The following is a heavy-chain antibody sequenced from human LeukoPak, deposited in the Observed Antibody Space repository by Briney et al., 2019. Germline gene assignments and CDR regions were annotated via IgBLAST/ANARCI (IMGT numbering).Heavy chain of an antibody. D-gene: IGHD3-22*01. CDR1: GGSISSYY. Sequence: SETLSLTCTVSGGSISSYYWSWIRQPPGKGLEWIGYIYYSGSTNYNPSLKSRVTISVDTSKNQFTLKLSSVTAADTAVYYCARLSGDSSGPIDYWGQGTLVTVSS. CDR3: ARLSGDSSGPIDY. J-gene: IGHJ4*02. V-gene: IGHV4-59*08. CDR2: IYYSGST.